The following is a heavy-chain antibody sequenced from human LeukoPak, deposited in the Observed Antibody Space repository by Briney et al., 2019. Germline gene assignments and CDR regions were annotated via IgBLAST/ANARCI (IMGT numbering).Heavy chain of an antibody. V-gene: IGHV4-59*08. Sequence: ASETLSLTCTVSGVSISSYHWSWIRQPPGKGLEWIGYIYYSGSTNYSPSLKSRVTISVDTSKNQFSLKLSSVTAADTAVYYCARGWGYFDSWGQGTLVTVSS. J-gene: IGHJ4*02. CDR1: GVSISSYH. CDR2: IYYSGST. CDR3: ARGWGYFDS. D-gene: IGHD7-27*01.